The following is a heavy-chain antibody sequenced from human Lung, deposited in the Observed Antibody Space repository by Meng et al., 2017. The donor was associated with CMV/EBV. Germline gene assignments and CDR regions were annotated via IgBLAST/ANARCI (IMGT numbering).Heavy chain of an antibody. Sequence: SXTXSPXCTVSGGSISSYYWRWIRQPPGKGLEWIGYIYYSGSTNYNPSLKSRVTISVDTSKNQFSLKLSSVAAADTAVYYCASVTGSSDSSGYYYSYGMDVWGQGTXVTVSS. V-gene: IGHV4-59*01. J-gene: IGHJ6*02. D-gene: IGHD3-22*01. CDR1: GGSISSYY. CDR2: IYYSGST. CDR3: ASVTGSSDSSGYYYSYGMDV.